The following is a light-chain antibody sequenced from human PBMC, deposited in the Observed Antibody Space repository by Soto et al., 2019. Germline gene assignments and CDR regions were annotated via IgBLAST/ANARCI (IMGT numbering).Light chain of an antibody. CDR3: SSYRSSTTLEV. CDR2: EVS. V-gene: IGLV2-14*01. J-gene: IGLJ1*01. CDR1: SSDVGGYNY. Sequence: QSALNQPASVSGSPGQSITISCTGTSSDVGGYNYVSWYQQHPGKAPKLMIFEVSNRPSGVSNRFSGSKSGNTASLTISGLQAEDEADYYCSSYRSSTTLEVFGTGTKVTVL.